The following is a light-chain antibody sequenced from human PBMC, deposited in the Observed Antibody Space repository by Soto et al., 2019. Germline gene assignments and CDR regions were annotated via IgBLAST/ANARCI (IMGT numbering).Light chain of an antibody. Sequence: EIVLTQSPGTLSLSPGERATLSFRASQSVSNNYLAWYQKKRGQAPRLLIYGASNRATGIPDRFSGSGSGTDFTLTISRLEPEDFAVYYCQQYGSSGTFGQGTKVDIK. CDR1: QSVSNNY. J-gene: IGKJ1*01. CDR3: QQYGSSGT. V-gene: IGKV3-20*01. CDR2: GAS.